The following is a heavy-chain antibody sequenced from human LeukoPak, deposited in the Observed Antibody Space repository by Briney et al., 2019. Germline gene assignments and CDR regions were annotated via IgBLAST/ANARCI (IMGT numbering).Heavy chain of an antibody. D-gene: IGHD3-22*01. CDR1: GGSISSYY. Sequence: SETLSLTCTVSGGSISSYYWSWIRQPAGKGLEWIGRIYTSGSTNYNPSLKSRVTMSVDTSKNQFSLKLSSVTAADTAVYYCAREGSSGYYINTLIDYWGQGTLVTVSS. J-gene: IGHJ4*02. CDR2: IYTSGST. CDR3: AREGSSGYYINTLIDY. V-gene: IGHV4-4*07.